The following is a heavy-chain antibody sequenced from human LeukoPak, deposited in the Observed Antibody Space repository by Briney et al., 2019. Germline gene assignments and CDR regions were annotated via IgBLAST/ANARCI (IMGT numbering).Heavy chain of an antibody. J-gene: IGHJ6*02. CDR2: IWYDGSNK. CDR3: ARAGGSYYPYYYYGMDV. D-gene: IGHD1-26*01. CDR1: GFTFSSYG. Sequence: QTGGSLRLSCAASGFTFSSYGMHWVRQAPGKGLEWVAVIWYDGSNKYYADSVKGRFTISRDNSKNTLYLQMNSLRAEDTAVYYCARAGGSYYPYYYYGMDVWGQGTAVTVSS. V-gene: IGHV3-33*01.